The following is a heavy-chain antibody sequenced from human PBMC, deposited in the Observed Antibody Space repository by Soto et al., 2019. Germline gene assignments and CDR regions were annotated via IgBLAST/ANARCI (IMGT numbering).Heavy chain of an antibody. V-gene: IGHV3-53*01. Sequence: PGGSLRLSCAASGFTVSSNYMSWVRQAPGKGLQWVSVIYSSGLTYYADSVKGRFTISRDNSKNTLYLQMNSLRAEDTAVYYCAIGPYDSSGYPRYFDYWSQGTLVTVSS. CDR3: AIGPYDSSGYPRYFDY. J-gene: IGHJ4*02. CDR2: IYSSGLT. D-gene: IGHD3-22*01. CDR1: GFTVSSNY.